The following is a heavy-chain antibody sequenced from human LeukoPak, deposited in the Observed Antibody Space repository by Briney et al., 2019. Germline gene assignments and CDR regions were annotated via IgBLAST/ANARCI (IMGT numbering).Heavy chain of an antibody. CDR3: AKDQVVPFDY. CDR2: IKQDGSEK. Sequence: GGSLRLSCAASGFTFSSYWMSWVRQAPGKGLEWVANIKQDGSEKYYVDSVKGRFTISRDNAKNSLYLQMNSLRAEDTVVYFCAKDQVVPFDYWGQGTLVTVSS. D-gene: IGHD2-2*01. CDR1: GFTFSSYW. J-gene: IGHJ4*02. V-gene: IGHV3-7*03.